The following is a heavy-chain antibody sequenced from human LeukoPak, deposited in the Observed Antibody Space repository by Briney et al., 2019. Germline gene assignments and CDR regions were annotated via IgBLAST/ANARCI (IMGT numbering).Heavy chain of an antibody. CDR3: TSVRAVAGIYYYYYMDV. D-gene: IGHD6-19*01. CDR2: IKRKSDGGTT. J-gene: IGHJ6*03. Sequence: GSLRLSCAASGFTFTNAWMSWVRQAPGKGLEWVGRIKRKSDGGTTDYAAPVKGRFTISRDDSENTLYLQMNSLKSEDTAVYYCTSVRAVAGIYYYYYMDVWGRGTTATVSS. V-gene: IGHV3-15*01. CDR1: GFTFTNAW.